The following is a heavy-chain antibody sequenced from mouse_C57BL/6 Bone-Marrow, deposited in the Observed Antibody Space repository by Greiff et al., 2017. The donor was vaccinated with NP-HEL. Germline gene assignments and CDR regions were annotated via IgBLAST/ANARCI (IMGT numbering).Heavy chain of an antibody. V-gene: IGHV3-6*01. Sequence: ESGPGLVKPSQSLSLTCSVTGYSITSGYYWNWIRQFPGNKLEWMGYISYDGSNNYNPSLKNRISITRDTSKNQFFLKLNSVTTEDTATYYCARLGTGLFAYWGQGTLVTVSA. CDR3: ARLGTGLFAY. CDR2: ISYDGSN. CDR1: GYSITSGYY. D-gene: IGHD4-1*01. J-gene: IGHJ3*01.